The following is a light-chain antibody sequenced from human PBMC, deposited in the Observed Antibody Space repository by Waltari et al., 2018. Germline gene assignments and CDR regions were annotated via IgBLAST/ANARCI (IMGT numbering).Light chain of an antibody. CDR2: GAS. CDR1: QNVSSSY. Sequence: DIVLTQPPATVSLSPGKRATLPCRASQNVSSSYLAWYQHKAGQAPRLLIYGASSRAPGIPDRFGGSGSGTDFTLTISGLEAEDVAVYYCQQYGSSPQTFGQGTKVEIK. V-gene: IGKV3-20*01. J-gene: IGKJ1*01. CDR3: QQYGSSPQT.